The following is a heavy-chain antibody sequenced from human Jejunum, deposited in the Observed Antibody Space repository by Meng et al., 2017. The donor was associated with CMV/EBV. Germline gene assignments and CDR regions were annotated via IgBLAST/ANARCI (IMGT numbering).Heavy chain of an antibody. D-gene: IGHD3-10*01. CDR1: TTAGVG. CDR3: IHSPRGIRVRGERYNRFDP. CDR2: NYWDDDK. V-gene: IGHV2-5*02. J-gene: IGHJ5*02. Sequence: TTAGVGVSWSRQPPGKTLEGLTRNYWDDDKRYSPSLQNRLTITKDTSKNQVVLTMTNMDPVDTATYYCIHSPRGIRVRGERYNRFDPWGQGTLVTVSS.